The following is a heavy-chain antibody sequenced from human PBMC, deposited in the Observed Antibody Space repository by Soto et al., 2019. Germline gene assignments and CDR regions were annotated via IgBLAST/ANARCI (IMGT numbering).Heavy chain of an antibody. V-gene: IGHV1-69*12. J-gene: IGHJ6*02. CDR3: ARDNGRPQLGGNYYYITDV. Sequence: QVHLVQSGAEVKEPGSSVKVSCQASGGTFSSYALSWVRQAPGQGLEWMGGIIPLFRTPDYAQKFQGRVTITADEXTSTAYMELSSLRSEDTAIYYCARDNGRPQLGGNYYYITDVWGQGTTITVSS. CDR1: GGTFSSYA. CDR2: IIPLFRTP. D-gene: IGHD3-3*02.